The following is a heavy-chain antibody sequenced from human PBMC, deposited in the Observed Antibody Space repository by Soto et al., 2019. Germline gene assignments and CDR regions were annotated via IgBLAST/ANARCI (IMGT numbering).Heavy chain of an antibody. CDR3: AREQHLRATFDI. D-gene: IGHD1-1*01. V-gene: IGHV3-21*01. J-gene: IGHJ3*02. CDR1: GFTFSSYT. Sequence: PGGSLRLSCAAFGFTFSSYTMNWVRQAPGKGLEWVSSITSSSSYIYYADSVKGRFTISRDNAKNSLYLQMNSLRAEDTAVYYCAREQHLRATFDIWGQGTMVTVSS. CDR2: ITSSSSYI.